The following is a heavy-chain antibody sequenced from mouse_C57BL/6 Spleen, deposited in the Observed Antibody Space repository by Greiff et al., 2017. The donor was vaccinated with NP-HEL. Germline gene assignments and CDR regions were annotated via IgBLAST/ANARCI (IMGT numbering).Heavy chain of an antibody. V-gene: IGHV1-62-2*01. J-gene: IGHJ2*01. CDR1: GYTFTEYT. CDR3: ARHERDYYGSSYIYFDY. D-gene: IGHD1-1*01. Sequence: VQRVESGAELVKPGASVKLSCKASGYTFTEYTIHWVKQRSGQGLEWIGWFYPGSGSIKYNEKFKDKATLTADKSSSTVYMELSRLTSEDSAVYFCARHERDYYGSSYIYFDYWGQGTTLTVSS. CDR2: FYPGSGSI.